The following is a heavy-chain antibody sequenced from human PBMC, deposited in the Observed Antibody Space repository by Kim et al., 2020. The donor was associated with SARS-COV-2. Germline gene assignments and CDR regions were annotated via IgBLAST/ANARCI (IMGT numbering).Heavy chain of an antibody. Sequence: KGRFTISRDNAKNSLYLQMNSLRAEDTAVYYCARDARDCSGGSCYRTFDYWGQGTLVTVSS. V-gene: IGHV3-48*03. D-gene: IGHD2-15*01. J-gene: IGHJ4*02. CDR3: ARDARDCSGGSCYRTFDY.